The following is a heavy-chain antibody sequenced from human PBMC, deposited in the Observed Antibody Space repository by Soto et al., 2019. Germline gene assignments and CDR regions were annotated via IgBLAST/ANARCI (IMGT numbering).Heavy chain of an antibody. J-gene: IGHJ6*03. CDR3: AKDSPSYYYYMDV. V-gene: IGHV3-23*01. Sequence: GGSLRLSCAASGFTFSRYAMNWVRQAPGKGLEWVSAISSSGGSTYYADSVKGRFTISRDNSKNTLYLQMNSLRAEDTAVYYCAKDSPSYYYYMDVWGKGTTVTVSS. CDR2: ISSSGGST. CDR1: GFTFSRYA.